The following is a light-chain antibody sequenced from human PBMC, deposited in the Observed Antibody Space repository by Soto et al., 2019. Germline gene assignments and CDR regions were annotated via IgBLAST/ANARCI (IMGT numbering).Light chain of an antibody. J-gene: IGKJ4*01. Sequence: EIVWTQSPGTLSLSPGERAALSCRASQSVRSNFVAWYQQKPGQAPRLLIYAASRRAPGIPDRFSGSGSGTDFSLIISRLEPEDFAVYYCQQYGTSPHLTFGGGTRVEIK. CDR1: QSVRSNF. CDR2: AAS. V-gene: IGKV3-20*01. CDR3: QQYGTSPHLT.